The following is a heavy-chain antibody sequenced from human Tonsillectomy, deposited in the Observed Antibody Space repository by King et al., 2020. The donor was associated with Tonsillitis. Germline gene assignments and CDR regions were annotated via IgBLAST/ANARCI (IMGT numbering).Heavy chain of an antibody. V-gene: IGHV3-13*05. CDR2: IGTAGDP. J-gene: IGHJ3*02. CDR3: ARGRYGSGSYSTDGALDI. D-gene: IGHD3-10*01. Sequence: VQLVESGGGLVQPGGSLRLSCAASGFTFSIYDMHWVRQATGKGLEWVSTIGTAGDPYYSGSVKGRFTISRENAKNFLYLQMNSLTAGDTAVYYCARGRYGSGSYSTDGALDIWGQGTMVTVSS. CDR1: GFTFSIYD.